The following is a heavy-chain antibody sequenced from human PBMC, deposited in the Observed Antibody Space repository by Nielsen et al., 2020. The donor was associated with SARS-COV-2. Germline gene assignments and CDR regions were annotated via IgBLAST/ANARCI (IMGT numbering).Heavy chain of an antibody. V-gene: IGHV3-7*05. CDR2: VNLDATGK. CDR3: VRDAGWGAMDV. J-gene: IGHJ6*02. CDR1: GFTFSDFW. Sequence: GGSLRLSCAASGFTFSDFWMSWVRPAPGKGLEWVAMVNLDATGKYYLDSVKGRFSISRDNARNSLFLQLNSLRADDTAFYYCVRDAGWGAMDVWGPGTTVTVSS. D-gene: IGHD3-16*01.